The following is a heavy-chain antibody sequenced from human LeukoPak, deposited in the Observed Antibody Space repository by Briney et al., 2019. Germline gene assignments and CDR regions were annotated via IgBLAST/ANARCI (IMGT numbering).Heavy chain of an antibody. CDR3: ARDQTGSEGIIDY. CDR2: IYYSGST. Sequence: SETLSLTCTVSGGSISSYYWSWIRQPPGKGLEWIGYIYYSGSTNYNPSLKSRVTISVDTSKNQFSLKLSSVTAADTAVYYCARDQTGSEGIIDYWGQEPWSPSPQ. CDR1: GGSISSYY. D-gene: IGHD3-10*01. V-gene: IGHV4-59*01. J-gene: IGHJ4*01.